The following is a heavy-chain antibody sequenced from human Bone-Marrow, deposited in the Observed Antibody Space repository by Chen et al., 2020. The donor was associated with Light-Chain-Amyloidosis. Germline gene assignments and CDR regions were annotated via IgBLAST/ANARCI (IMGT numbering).Heavy chain of an antibody. CDR3: AHMRGSDYDYVWGSYRYAENFDY. V-gene: IGHV4-39*07. Sequence: QVQLQESGPGLVKPSETLSLRCTVSGGSISSSSYYWGWIRQPPGKGLEWIGSIYHSGSTYYNPSLKSRVTISVDTSKNQFSLKLSSVTAADTAVYYCAHMRGSDYDYVWGSYRYAENFDYWGQGTLVTVSS. CDR2: IYHSGST. D-gene: IGHD3-16*02. CDR1: GGSISSSSYY. J-gene: IGHJ4*02.